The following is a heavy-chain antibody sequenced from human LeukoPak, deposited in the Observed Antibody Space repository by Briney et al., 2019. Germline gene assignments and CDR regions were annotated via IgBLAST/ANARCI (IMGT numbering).Heavy chain of an antibody. D-gene: IGHD3-10*01. CDR3: ASDPPYYYGSGSYYVDY. Sequence: GGSLRLSCAASGFTFSNYEMNWVRQAPGKVLEWVSYISGSGKNIYYADSVKGRFTISRDNAKNSLYLQMNSLRAEDTAVYYCASDPPYYYGSGSYYVDYWGQGTLVTVSS. V-gene: IGHV3-48*03. CDR1: GFTFSNYE. CDR2: ISGSGKNI. J-gene: IGHJ4*02.